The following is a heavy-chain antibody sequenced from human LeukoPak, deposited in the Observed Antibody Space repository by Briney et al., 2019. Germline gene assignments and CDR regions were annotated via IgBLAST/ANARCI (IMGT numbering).Heavy chain of an antibody. CDR1: GFTFSGSA. Sequence: GGSLRLSCAASGFTFSGSAMHWVRQASGKGLEWVGRIRSKANSYATAYAASVKGRFTISRDDSKNTAYLQMNSLKTEDTAVYYCTRVGLLSRLEPMRAFDIWGQGTMVTVSS. CDR3: TRVGLLSRLEPMRAFDI. J-gene: IGHJ3*02. D-gene: IGHD3-10*01. CDR2: IRSKANSYAT. V-gene: IGHV3-73*01.